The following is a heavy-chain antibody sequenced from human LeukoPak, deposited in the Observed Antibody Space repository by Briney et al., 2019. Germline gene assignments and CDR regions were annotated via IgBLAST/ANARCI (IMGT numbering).Heavy chain of an antibody. V-gene: IGHV1-69*13. CDR1: GGTFSSYA. CDR2: IIPIFGTA. CDR3: AREFGGTAMVPLSYYGMDV. Sequence: SVKVSCKASGGTFSSYAISWVRQAPGQGLEWMGGIIPIFGTANCAQKFQGRVTITADESTSTAYMELSSLRSEDTAVYYCAREFGGTAMVPLSYYGMDVWGQGTTVTVSS. J-gene: IGHJ6*02. D-gene: IGHD5-18*01.